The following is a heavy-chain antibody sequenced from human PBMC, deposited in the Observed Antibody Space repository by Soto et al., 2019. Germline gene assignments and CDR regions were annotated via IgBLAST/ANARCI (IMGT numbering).Heavy chain of an antibody. CDR3: ARDLRVYDSSGCASYYFDY. CDR1: GYTFTSYG. CDR2: ISAYNGNT. V-gene: IGHV1-18*04. Sequence: QVQLVQSGAEVKKPGASVKVSCKASGYTFTSYGISWVRQAPGHGLEWMGWISAYNGNTNYAQKLQGRVTMTTDTSTSTAYMELRSLRSDDTAVYYCARDLRVYDSSGCASYYFDYWGQGTLVTVSS. J-gene: IGHJ4*02. D-gene: IGHD3-22*01.